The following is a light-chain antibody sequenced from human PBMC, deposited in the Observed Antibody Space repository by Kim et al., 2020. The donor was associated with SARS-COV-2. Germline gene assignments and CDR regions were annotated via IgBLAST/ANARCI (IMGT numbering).Light chain of an antibody. CDR3: QQYNSYSPTWT. V-gene: IGKV1-5*03. J-gene: IGKJ1*01. Sequence: VGDRVTITCRASQSMSSWLAWYPQKPGKAPKLLIYKAASLESGVPSRFSGSGSGTEFTLTISSLQPDDFATYYCQQYNSYSPTWTFGQGTKVDIK. CDR2: KAA. CDR1: QSMSSW.